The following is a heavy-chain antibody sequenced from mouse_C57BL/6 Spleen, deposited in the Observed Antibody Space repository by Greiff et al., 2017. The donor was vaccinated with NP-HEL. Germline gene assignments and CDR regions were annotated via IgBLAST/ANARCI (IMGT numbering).Heavy chain of an antibody. V-gene: IGHV1-74*01. D-gene: IGHD1-1*01. CDR2: IHPSDSDT. J-gene: IGHJ1*03. CDR3: SIMNYVGSSGGYFDV. CDR1: GYTFTSYW. Sequence: QVQLQQPGAELVKPGASVKVSCKASGYTFTSYWMHWVKQRPGQGLEWIGRIHPSDSDTNYNQKLKGKATLTVDNSSSTAYMQLSSRTSEDPAVYYVSIMNYVGSSGGYFDVWGTGTTVTVSS.